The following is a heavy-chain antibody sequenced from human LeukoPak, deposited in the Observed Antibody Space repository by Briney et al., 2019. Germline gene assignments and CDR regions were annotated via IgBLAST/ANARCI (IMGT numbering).Heavy chain of an antibody. V-gene: IGHV3-30*18. Sequence: PGRSLRLSCAAPGFIFSSYGMHWVRQAPGKGLEWVAVISYDGSNKYYADSVKGRFTISRDNSKNTLYLQMNSLRAEDTAVYYCAKEIRDYYYYYGMDVWGQGTTVTVSS. CDR3: AKEIRDYYYYYGMDV. CDR1: GFIFSSYG. CDR2: ISYDGSNK. D-gene: IGHD3-10*01. J-gene: IGHJ6*02.